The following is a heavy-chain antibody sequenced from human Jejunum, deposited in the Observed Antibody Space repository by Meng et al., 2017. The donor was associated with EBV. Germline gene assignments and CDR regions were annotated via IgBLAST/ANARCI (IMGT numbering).Heavy chain of an antibody. V-gene: IGHV3-74*01. D-gene: IGHD1-26*01. Sequence: VQLRETGAGVIQPGWSLRLSFAASGFTFSGFWMYWVRQVTGKGLVWVSRIIGTGDKTTYADSVKGRFTISRGNAKNTLYLQMNSLRAEDTAVYYCAKDSGNYYMDYWGQGTLVTAPQ. J-gene: IGHJ4*02. CDR3: AKDSGNYYMDY. CDR1: GFTFSGFW. CDR2: IIGTGDKT.